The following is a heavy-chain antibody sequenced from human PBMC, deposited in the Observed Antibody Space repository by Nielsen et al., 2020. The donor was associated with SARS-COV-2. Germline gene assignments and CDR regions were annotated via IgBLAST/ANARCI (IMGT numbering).Heavy chain of an antibody. J-gene: IGHJ4*02. CDR2: ISYDGSNK. V-gene: IGHV3-30*19. CDR3: AKENNDYSSGWYYFDY. D-gene: IGHD6-19*01. CDR1: GFTLSRYG. Sequence: GESLKISCAASGFTLSRYGMHWVRQAPGKGLEWVAVISYDGSNKYYADSVKGRFTISRDNSKNTLYLQMDSLRAEDTALYYCAKENNDYSSGWYYFDYWGQGTLVTVSS.